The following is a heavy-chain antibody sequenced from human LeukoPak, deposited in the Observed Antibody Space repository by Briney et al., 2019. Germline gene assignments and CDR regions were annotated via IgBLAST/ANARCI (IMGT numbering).Heavy chain of an antibody. D-gene: IGHD6-6*01. CDR2: ISHSGST. Sequence: SETLSLTCAVYGGSFSGYYWSWIRQPPGKGLEWIGEISHSGSTNYNPSLKSRVTISVDTSKNQFSLKLSSVTAADTAVYYCTHSSSRYYYYGMDVWGQGTTVTVS. CDR1: GGSFSGYY. CDR3: THSSSRYYYYGMDV. J-gene: IGHJ6*02. V-gene: IGHV4-34*03.